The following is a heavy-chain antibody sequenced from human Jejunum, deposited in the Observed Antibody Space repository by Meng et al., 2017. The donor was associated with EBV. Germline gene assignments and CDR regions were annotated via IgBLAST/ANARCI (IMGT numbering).Heavy chain of an antibody. D-gene: IGHD1-1*01. CDR3: ARASLERLLEY. CDR2: VYHSGST. J-gene: IGHJ4*02. V-gene: IGHV4-4*02. CDR1: SDSISNSNW. Sequence: QVQLQQWGAGLLQPSEXLSLTCTVSSDSISNSNWWSWVRQPPGKGLEWIGEVYHSGSTYYNPSLESRVTISIDTSKSQFSLSLNSVTAADTAVYYCARASLERLLEYWGQGTLVTVSS.